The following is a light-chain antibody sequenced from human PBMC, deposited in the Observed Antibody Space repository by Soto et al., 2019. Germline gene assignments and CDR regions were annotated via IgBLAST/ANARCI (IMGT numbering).Light chain of an antibody. Sequence: DIQMTQSPSTLSASVGDRVIIICRASQSISSWLAWYQQKPGKAPKLLIYKASSLESGVPSRFSGSGSGTEFTLTISSLQPDDFATYYCQQYNSYLWTFGQGTKVGIK. J-gene: IGKJ1*01. CDR1: QSISSW. V-gene: IGKV1-5*03. CDR2: KAS. CDR3: QQYNSYLWT.